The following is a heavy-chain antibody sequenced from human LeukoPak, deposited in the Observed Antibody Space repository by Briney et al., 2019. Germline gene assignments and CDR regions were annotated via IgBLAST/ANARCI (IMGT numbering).Heavy chain of an antibody. Sequence: IRXXPXXGLEWXXYISNSGSTNYTPSLKSRATISVDTSKNQFSLRLSPVTAADTAVYYCARSPADYGDYTYYFDYWGQGILVTVSS. D-gene: IGHD4-17*01. CDR2: ISNSGST. V-gene: IGHV4-59*08. J-gene: IGHJ4*02. CDR3: ARSPADYGDYTYYFDY.